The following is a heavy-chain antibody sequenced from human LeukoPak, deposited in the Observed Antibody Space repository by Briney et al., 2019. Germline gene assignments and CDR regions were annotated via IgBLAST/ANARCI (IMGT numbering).Heavy chain of an antibody. CDR2: ISSSGSTT. J-gene: IGHJ2*01. D-gene: IGHD3-10*01. V-gene: IGHV3-23*01. Sequence: TGGSLRLSCAASGFTFTTYAMGWVRQAPGKGLEWVSSISSSGSTTFYADSVRGRFTISRDSSRNTLFLQMNSLRDEDTAVYYCAKDYGSGGALSYFDIWGRGTLVTVSS. CDR3: AKDYGSGGALSYFDI. CDR1: GFTFTTYA.